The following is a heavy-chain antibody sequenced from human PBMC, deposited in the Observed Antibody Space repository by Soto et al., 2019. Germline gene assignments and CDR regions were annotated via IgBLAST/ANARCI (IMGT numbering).Heavy chain of an antibody. V-gene: IGHV3-23*01. CDR2: ISGTGGST. Sequence: PGGSLRLSCAASGFTFSTCPMSWVRPAPGKGLEWVSGISGTGGSTYYADSVKGRFTISRDNAQNSLFLQMNSLRGDDTAVYYCATDIVVVVSVFDAFDIWGQGTMVTVSS. CDR3: ATDIVVVVSVFDAFDI. D-gene: IGHD2-15*01. J-gene: IGHJ3*02. CDR1: GFTFSTCP.